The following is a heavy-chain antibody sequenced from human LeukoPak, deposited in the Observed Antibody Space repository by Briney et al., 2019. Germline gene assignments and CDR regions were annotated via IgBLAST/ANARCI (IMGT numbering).Heavy chain of an antibody. Sequence: ASVKVSCKTSGYTFASYGITWVRQAPGQGLEWMGWISGYNGNTNFAQRFQGRVSLTTHTSATTAYMELRSLTSDDTAVYYCAKDYSGSGSVHFENWGRGTLVTVSS. D-gene: IGHD3-10*01. V-gene: IGHV1-18*01. CDR3: AKDYSGSGSVHFEN. CDR1: GYTFASYG. J-gene: IGHJ4*02. CDR2: ISGYNGNT.